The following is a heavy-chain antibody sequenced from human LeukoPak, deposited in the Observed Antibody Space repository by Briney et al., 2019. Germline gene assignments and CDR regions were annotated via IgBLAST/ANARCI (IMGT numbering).Heavy chain of an antibody. CDR2: IYHSGST. Sequence: PSETLSLTCAVSGGSISSGGYSWSWIRQPPGKGLEWIGYIYHSGSTNYNPSLKSRVTISVDTSKSQFSLKLSSVTTADTAVYFCARKRYYYDSSGSRGAFDIWGQGTMVTVSS. CDR1: GGSISSGGYS. V-gene: IGHV4-30-2*02. J-gene: IGHJ3*02. CDR3: ARKRYYYDSSGSRGAFDI. D-gene: IGHD3-22*01.